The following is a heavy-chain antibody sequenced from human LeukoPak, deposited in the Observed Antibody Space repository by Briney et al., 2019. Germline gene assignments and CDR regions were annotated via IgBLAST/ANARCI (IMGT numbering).Heavy chain of an antibody. J-gene: IGHJ4*02. D-gene: IGHD6-19*01. CDR2: IYNSGST. Sequence: SETLSLTCTVSGGSISIYYWSWIRQHPGKGLEWIGHIYNSGSTNYSPSLKSRVTISVDTSKNQFSLKLSSVTAADTAVYYCARFKRAGGWSYFDYWGQGTLVTVSS. CDR3: ARFKRAGGWSYFDY. CDR1: GGSISIYY. V-gene: IGHV4-59*01.